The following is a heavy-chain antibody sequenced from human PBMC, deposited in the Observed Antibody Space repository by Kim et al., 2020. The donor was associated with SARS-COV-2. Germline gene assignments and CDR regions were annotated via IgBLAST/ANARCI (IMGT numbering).Heavy chain of an antibody. CDR2: IDGSDGTT. J-gene: IGHJ4*02. V-gene: IGHV3-23*01. CDR3: MKGWCGWIWDH. CDR1: GFTFTGYA. D-gene: IGHD2-8*02. Sequence: GGSLRLSCTTSGFTFTGYAMSWVRQAPGKGLEWVSSIDGSDGTTYYVDSVKGRFTISRDNSKNTLYLQMNSLRADDTAVYYCMKGWCGWIWDHWGQGP.